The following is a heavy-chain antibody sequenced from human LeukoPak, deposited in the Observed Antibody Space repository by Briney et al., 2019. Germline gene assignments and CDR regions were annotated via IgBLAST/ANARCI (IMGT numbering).Heavy chain of an antibody. Sequence: GGSLRLSCAASGFTFSSYAMHWVRQAPGKGLEWVAVISYDGSNKYYADSVKGRFTISRDNSKNTLYLQMNSLRAEDTAVYYCARYLEGYSGYDSVYWGQGTLVTVSS. V-gene: IGHV3-30*04. J-gene: IGHJ4*02. CDR3: ARYLEGYSGYDSVY. CDR2: ISYDGSNK. D-gene: IGHD5-12*01. CDR1: GFTFSSYA.